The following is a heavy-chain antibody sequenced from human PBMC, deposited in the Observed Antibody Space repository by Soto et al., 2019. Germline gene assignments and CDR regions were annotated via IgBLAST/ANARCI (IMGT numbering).Heavy chain of an antibody. Sequence: SLRLSCAASGFTFSSYGMHWVRQAPGKGLEWVAVISYDGSNKYYADSVKGRFTISRDNSKNTLYLQMNSLRAEDTAVYYCAKEGDYDFWSGYYPTFDYWGQGTLVTVSS. CDR2: ISYDGSNK. CDR1: GFTFSSYG. CDR3: AKEGDYDFWSGYYPTFDY. D-gene: IGHD3-3*01. V-gene: IGHV3-30*18. J-gene: IGHJ4*02.